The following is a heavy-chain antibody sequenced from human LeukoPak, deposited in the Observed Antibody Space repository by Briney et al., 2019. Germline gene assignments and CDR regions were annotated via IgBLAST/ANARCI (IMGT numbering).Heavy chain of an antibody. V-gene: IGHV3-30-3*01. CDR2: MSYDGSNK. CDR1: GFTFSSYA. Sequence: PGGSLRLSCAASGFTFSSYAMHWVRQAPGKGLEWVAVMSYDGSNKYYADSVKGRFTISRDNSKNTLYLQMNSLRAEDTAVYYCASLSARTGDDYWGQGTLVTVSS. J-gene: IGHJ4*02. D-gene: IGHD3-10*01. CDR3: ASLSARTGDDY.